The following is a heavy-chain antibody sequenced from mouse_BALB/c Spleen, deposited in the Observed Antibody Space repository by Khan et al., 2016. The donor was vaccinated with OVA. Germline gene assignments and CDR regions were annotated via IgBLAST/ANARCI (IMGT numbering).Heavy chain of an antibody. CDR2: IYPGDGST. D-gene: IGHD2-4*01. Sequence: QVQLQQAGPELVKPGALVKISCMASGYTFTAYDINWVKQRPGQGLEWIGWIYPGDGSTKYNENFKGKATLTADKSSNTAYMQFSSLTSEKSAVYFCAREGLRRVAMAYWGQGTSVSVSS. CDR1: GYTFTAYD. J-gene: IGHJ4*01. CDR3: AREGLRRVAMAY. V-gene: IGHV1S56*01.